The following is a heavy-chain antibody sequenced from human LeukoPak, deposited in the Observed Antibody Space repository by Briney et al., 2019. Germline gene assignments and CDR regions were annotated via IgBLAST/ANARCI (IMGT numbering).Heavy chain of an antibody. V-gene: IGHV3-21*04. CDR2: ISSSSSYI. J-gene: IGHJ3*02. CDR1: GFTFSSYS. Sequence: GGSLRLSYAASGFTFSSYSMNWVRQAPGKGLEWVSSISSSSSYIYYADSVKGRFTISRDNAKNSLYLQMNSLRAEDTAVYYCAKLQGGSYFPDAFDIWGQGTMVTVSS. D-gene: IGHD1-26*01. CDR3: AKLQGGSYFPDAFDI.